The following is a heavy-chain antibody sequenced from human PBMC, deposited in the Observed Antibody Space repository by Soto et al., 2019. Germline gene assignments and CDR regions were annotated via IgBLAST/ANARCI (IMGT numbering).Heavy chain of an antibody. CDR3: ARDMGRVLWYFDL. Sequence: EMQLLESGGGLVQPGGSLRLSCAASGFTFNKYAMSWVRQAPGEGLEWVSVLSGRDGTTYYADSVRGRFTISRDNSKNTLYLQMNSLRAEDTAVYYCARDMGRVLWYFDLWGRGTLVTVSS. J-gene: IGHJ2*01. CDR1: GFTFNKYA. D-gene: IGHD3-10*01. V-gene: IGHV3-23*01. CDR2: LSGRDGTT.